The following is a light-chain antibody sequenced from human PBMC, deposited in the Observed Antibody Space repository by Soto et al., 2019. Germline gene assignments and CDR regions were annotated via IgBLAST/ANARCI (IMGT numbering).Light chain of an antibody. CDR1: QSVSGSY. CDR3: QQYGTSPLT. J-gene: IGKJ4*01. V-gene: IGKV3-20*01. Sequence: EVVLTQSPGTLSLSPGERATLSCRASQSVSGSYLAWYQQKPGQAPRLLIFDASSRATGIPDRFSGSGSGTDFTLTISRLEPEDFAVYFCQQYGTSPLTFGGETTVEVK. CDR2: DAS.